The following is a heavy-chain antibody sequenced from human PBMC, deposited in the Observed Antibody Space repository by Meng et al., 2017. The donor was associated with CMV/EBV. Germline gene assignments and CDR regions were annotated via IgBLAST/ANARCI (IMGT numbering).Heavy chain of an antibody. CDR2: ISSSSSYI. Sequence: ESLKISCAASGFTFSSYSMNWVRQAPGKGLEWVSSISSSSSYIYYADSVKGRFTISRDNAKNSLYLQMNSLRAEDTAVYYCATLFLTIAVVANWFDPWGQGTLVTVSS. D-gene: IGHD6-19*01. V-gene: IGHV3-21*01. J-gene: IGHJ5*02. CDR1: GFTFSSYS. CDR3: ATLFLTIAVVANWFDP.